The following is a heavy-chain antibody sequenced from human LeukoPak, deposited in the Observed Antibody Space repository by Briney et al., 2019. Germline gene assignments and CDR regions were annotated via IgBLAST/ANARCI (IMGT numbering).Heavy chain of an antibody. D-gene: IGHD3-3*01. CDR3: ARGLWSGRRREANWFDP. CDR1: GDSISSYY. Sequence: SETLSLTCTVSGDSISSYYWSWIRQPPGKGLEWIGYIYYSGSTNYNPSLKSRVTISVDTSKNQFSLKLSSVTAADTAVYYCARGLWSGRRREANWFDPWGQGTLVTVSS. J-gene: IGHJ5*02. V-gene: IGHV4-59*08. CDR2: IYYSGST.